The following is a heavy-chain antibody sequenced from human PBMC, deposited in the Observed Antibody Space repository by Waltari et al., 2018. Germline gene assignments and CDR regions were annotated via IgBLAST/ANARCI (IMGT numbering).Heavy chain of an antibody. J-gene: IGHJ4*02. CDR3: ARVFKQKLYFDY. Sequence: EVQLVESGGGSVPPGGSLRLSCVASGFTFSTSELNWVRQAPGKGLEWISYIRSSGMTTYYADYVKGRFTISRDNAKNSLYLQMDSLTAEDTAVYYCARVFKQKLYFDYWGQGTLVTVSS. CDR1: GFTFSTSE. V-gene: IGHV3-48*03. CDR2: IRSSGMTT.